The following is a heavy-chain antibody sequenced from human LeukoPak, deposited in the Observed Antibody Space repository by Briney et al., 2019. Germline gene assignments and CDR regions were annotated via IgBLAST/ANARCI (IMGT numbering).Heavy chain of an antibody. J-gene: IGHJ4*02. CDR1: GFTFSSYG. CDR3: ARDRENNYLDY. CDR2: IWYDGSNK. Sequence: GGSLRLSCAASGFTFSSYGMHWVRQAPGKGLEWVAVIWYDGSNKYYADSVKGRFTISRDNSKNTLYLQMNSLRAEDTAVYYCARDRENNYLDYWGQGTLVTVSS. V-gene: IGHV3-33*08.